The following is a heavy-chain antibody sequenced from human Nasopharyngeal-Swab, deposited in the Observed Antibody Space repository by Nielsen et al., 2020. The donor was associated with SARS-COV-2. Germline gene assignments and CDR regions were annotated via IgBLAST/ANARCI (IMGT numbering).Heavy chain of an antibody. CDR3: ARGSFWYDSSGYPAEGDAFDI. CDR2: IYYSGST. CDR1: GGSTSSYY. Sequence: SETLSLTCTVSGGSTSSYYWSWIRQPPGKGLEWIGYIYYSGSTNYNPSLKSRVTISVDTSKNQFSLKLSSVTAADTAVYYCARGSFWYDSSGYPAEGDAFDIWGQGTMVTVSS. D-gene: IGHD3-22*01. V-gene: IGHV4-59*01. J-gene: IGHJ3*02.